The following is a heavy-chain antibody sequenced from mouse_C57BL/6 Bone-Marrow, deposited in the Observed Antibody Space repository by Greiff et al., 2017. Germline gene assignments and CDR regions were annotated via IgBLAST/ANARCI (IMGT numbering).Heavy chain of an antibody. CDR3: ARRAPCYNGNSYYFDY. CDR1: GYTFTSYW. Sequence: QVQLQQSGAELVKPGASVKLSCKASGYTFTSYWMHWVKQRPGQGLEWIGMIHPNSGSTNYNEKFKSKATLTVDKSSSTAYMQLSSLTSEDSAVYYCARRAPCYNGNSYYFDYWGQGTTLTVSS. CDR2: IHPNSGST. J-gene: IGHJ2*01. V-gene: IGHV1-64*01. D-gene: IGHD2-1*01.